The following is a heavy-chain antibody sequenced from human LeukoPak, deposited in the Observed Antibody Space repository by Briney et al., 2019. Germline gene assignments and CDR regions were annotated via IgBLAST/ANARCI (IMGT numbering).Heavy chain of an antibody. V-gene: IGHV4-59*01. J-gene: IGHJ4*02. CDR2: IYYSGST. D-gene: IGHD1-1*01. CDR1: GGSISSYY. CDR3: ARGTETPRLLGY. Sequence: PSETLSLTCTVSGGSISSYYWSWIRQPPGKGLEWIGYIYYSGSTNYNPSLKSRVTISVDTSKNQFSLKLSSVTAADTAVYYCARGTETPRLLGYWGQGTLVTVSS.